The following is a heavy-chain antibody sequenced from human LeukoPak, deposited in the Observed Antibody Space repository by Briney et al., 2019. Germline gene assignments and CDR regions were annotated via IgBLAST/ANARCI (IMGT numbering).Heavy chain of an antibody. CDR2: ISYDGSNK. Sequence: PGRSLRLSCAASGFTFSSYAMHWVRQAPSKGLEWVAVISYDGSNKYYADSVKGRFTISRDNSKNTLYLQMNSLRAEDTAVYYCARAIYYYGSNGFDYWGQGTLVTVSS. J-gene: IGHJ4*02. V-gene: IGHV3-30*04. CDR1: GFTFSSYA. CDR3: ARAIYYYGSNGFDY. D-gene: IGHD3-10*01.